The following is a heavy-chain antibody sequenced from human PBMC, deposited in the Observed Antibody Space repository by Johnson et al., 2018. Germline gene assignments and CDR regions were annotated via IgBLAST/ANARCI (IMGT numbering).Heavy chain of an antibody. CDR3: ARDRQISHDAFDI. J-gene: IGHJ3*02. Sequence: VQLVESGGGVVQPGRSLRLSCAASGFTFSSYGMHWVRQAPGKGLEWVAVIWYDGSNKYYADSVKGRFTISRDNSQNTLYLQMNSLRADDTAVYYCARDRQISHDAFDIWGQGTMVTVSS. CDR1: GFTFSSYG. CDR2: IWYDGSNK. V-gene: IGHV3-33*01. D-gene: IGHD2/OR15-2a*01.